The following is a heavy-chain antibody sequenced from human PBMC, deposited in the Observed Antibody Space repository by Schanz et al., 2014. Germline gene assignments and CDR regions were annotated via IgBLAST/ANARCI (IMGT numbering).Heavy chain of an antibody. J-gene: IGHJ4*02. CDR1: GDTFRSYT. V-gene: IGHV1-69*02. CDR3: ARTGYDPSLTH. D-gene: IGHD5-12*01. CDR2: IIPITGIT. Sequence: QVQLVQSGAEVKKPGSSVKVSCTASGDTFRSYTINWVRHAPGQGVEWMGRIIPITGITNYAQKFQGRVTFTADKSTSTAFLEVNSLRSEDTAVYYCARTGYDPSLTHWGQGTLVTVSS.